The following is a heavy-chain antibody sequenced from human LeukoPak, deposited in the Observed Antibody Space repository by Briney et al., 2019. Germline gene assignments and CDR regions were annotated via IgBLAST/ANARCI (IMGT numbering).Heavy chain of an antibody. CDR3: AIQRARLLWFGDPTGFDP. CDR1: GGSFSGYY. D-gene: IGHD3-10*01. Sequence: SETLSLTCAVYGGSFSGYYWSRIRQPPGKGLEWIGEINHSGSTNYNPSLKSRVTISVDTSKNQFSLKLSSVTAADTAVYYCAIQRARLLWFGDPTGFDPWGQGTLVTVSS. J-gene: IGHJ5*02. V-gene: IGHV4-34*01. CDR2: INHSGST.